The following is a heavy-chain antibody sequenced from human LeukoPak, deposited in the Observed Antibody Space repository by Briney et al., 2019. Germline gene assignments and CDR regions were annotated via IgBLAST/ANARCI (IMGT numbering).Heavy chain of an antibody. CDR2: ISNIATI. V-gene: IGHV3-23*01. CDR3: AKEGSSSRRVNWFDP. CDR1: GFTFRSYA. D-gene: IGHD6-6*01. J-gene: IGHJ5*02. Sequence: GGSLRLSCAASGFTFRSYAMTWVRQAPGKGLEWVSEISNIATINYADSVKGRFTMSRDNSKNTLYLQMNSLRAEDTAVYYCAKEGSSSRRVNWFDPWGQGTLVTVSS.